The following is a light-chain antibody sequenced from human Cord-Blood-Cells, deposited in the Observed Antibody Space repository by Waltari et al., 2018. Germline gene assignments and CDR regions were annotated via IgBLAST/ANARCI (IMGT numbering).Light chain of an antibody. Sequence: QSALTQPASVSGSPGQSITISCTGTSSDVGSYNLVSCYQQHPGKAPKLMIYEGSKRTSGVSNRFSGSKSGNTASLTISGLQAEDEADYYCCSYAGSSSWVFGGGTKLTVL. CDR3: CSYAGSSSWV. V-gene: IGLV2-23*01. J-gene: IGLJ3*02. CDR2: EGS. CDR1: SSDVGSYNL.